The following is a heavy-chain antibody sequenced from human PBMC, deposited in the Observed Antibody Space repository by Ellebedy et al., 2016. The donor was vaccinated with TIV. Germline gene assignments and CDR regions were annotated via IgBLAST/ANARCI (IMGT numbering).Heavy chain of an antibody. CDR2: ISGDGANT. Sequence: GESLKISCAASGFTFSLFTMTWVRQAPGKGLEWVSAISGDGANTYYADSVKGRFTISRDNAKNSLYLQMNSLRAEDTAVYYCARGHCSGSSCLYYYYGMDVWGQGTTVTVAS. CDR1: GFTFSLFT. V-gene: IGHV3-21*04. J-gene: IGHJ6*02. CDR3: ARGHCSGSSCLYYYYGMDV. D-gene: IGHD2-15*01.